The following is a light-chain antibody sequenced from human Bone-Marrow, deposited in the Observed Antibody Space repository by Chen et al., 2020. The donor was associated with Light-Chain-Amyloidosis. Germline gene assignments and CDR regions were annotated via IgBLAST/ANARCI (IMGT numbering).Light chain of an antibody. CDR1: DLPTKY. CDR3: QSADSSGTYEVI. Sequence: SYELTQPPSLSLSPGQRPRITCSGDDLPTKYAYWYQQKPGQAPVLVIHRDTERPSGISERFSGSSSGTTATLTISGVQAEDEADYHCQSADSSGTYEVIFGGGTKLTVL. J-gene: IGLJ2*01. V-gene: IGLV3-25*03. CDR2: RDT.